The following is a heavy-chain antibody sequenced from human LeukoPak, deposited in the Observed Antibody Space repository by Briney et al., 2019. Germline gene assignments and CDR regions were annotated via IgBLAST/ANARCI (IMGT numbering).Heavy chain of an antibody. J-gene: IGHJ4*02. CDR3: ASTYYDFWSGYSRPGYFDY. D-gene: IGHD3-3*01. CDR1: GGSISSYY. CDR2: IYYSGST. V-gene: IGHV4-59*08. Sequence: SETLSLTCTVSGGSISSYYWSWIRQPPGKGLEWIGYIYYSGSTNYNPSLKSRVTISVDTSENQFSLKLSSVTAADTAVYYCASTYYDFWSGYSRPGYFDYWGQGTLVTVSS.